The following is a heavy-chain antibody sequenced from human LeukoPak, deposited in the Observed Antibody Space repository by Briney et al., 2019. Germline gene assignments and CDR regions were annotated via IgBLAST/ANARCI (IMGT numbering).Heavy chain of an antibody. Sequence: PGGSLRLSRAASGFTFSSYWMHWVRQAPGKGLVWVSRINSDGSSTSYADSVKGRFTISRDNAKNTLYLQMSSLRAEDTALYYCATKGTTVTTNYFDYWGQGTLVTVSS. CDR1: GFTFSSYW. D-gene: IGHD4-11*01. V-gene: IGHV3-74*01. CDR2: INSDGSST. CDR3: ATKGTTVTTNYFDY. J-gene: IGHJ4*02.